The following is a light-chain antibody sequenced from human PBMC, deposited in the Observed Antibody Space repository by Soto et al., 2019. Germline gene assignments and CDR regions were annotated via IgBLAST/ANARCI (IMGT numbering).Light chain of an antibody. V-gene: IGLV2-14*01. Sequence: QSALTQPASVSGSPGQSITISCTGTSSDVGDYNYVSWYQQNPGKAPKLMIYDVSHRPSGVSNRFSGSKSGDTASLTISGLHAEDDADYCCNSYTSSSTLLVFGGGTHLTVL. CDR2: DVS. CDR1: SSDVGDYNY. J-gene: IGLJ2*01. CDR3: NSYTSSSTLLV.